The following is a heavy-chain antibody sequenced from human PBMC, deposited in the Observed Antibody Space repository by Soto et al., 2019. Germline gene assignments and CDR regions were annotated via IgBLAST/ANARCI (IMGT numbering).Heavy chain of an antibody. CDR2: ISGSGGST. CDR3: AKVGFGELSYYYYGMDV. Sequence: EVQLLESGGGLVQPGGSLRLSCAASGFTFSSYVMSWVRQAPGKGLEWVSAISGSGGSTYYADSVKGRFTISRDNSKNTLYLQMNSLRAEDTAVYYCAKVGFGELSYYYYGMDVWGQGTTVTVSS. D-gene: IGHD3-10*01. CDR1: GFTFSSYV. J-gene: IGHJ6*02. V-gene: IGHV3-23*01.